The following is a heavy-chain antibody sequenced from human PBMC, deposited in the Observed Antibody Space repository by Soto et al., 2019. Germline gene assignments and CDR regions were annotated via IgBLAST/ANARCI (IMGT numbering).Heavy chain of an antibody. J-gene: IGHJ3*02. CDR3: ARDGYCSSTSCYSSDDAFDI. Sequence: QVQLVESGGGLVKPGGSLRLSCAASGFTFSDYYMSWIRQAPGKGLEWVSYISSSGSTIYYADSVKGRFTISRDNAKNPLYLQMHSLRAEDPAVYYCARDGYCSSTSCYSSDDAFDIWGQGTMVTVSS. CDR2: ISSSGSTI. V-gene: IGHV3-11*01. CDR1: GFTFSDYY. D-gene: IGHD2-2*02.